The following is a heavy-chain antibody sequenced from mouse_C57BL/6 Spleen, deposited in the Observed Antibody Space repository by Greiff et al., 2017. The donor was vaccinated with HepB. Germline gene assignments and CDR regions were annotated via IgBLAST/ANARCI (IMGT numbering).Heavy chain of an antibody. CDR2: IDPETGGT. CDR3: TRYYCGSSPDY. CDR1: GYTFTDYE. V-gene: IGHV1-15*01. Sequence: QVQLQQSGAELVRPGASVTLSCKASGYTFTDYEMHWVKQTPVHGLEWIGAIDPETGGTAYNQKFKGKAILTADKSSSTAYMGLRSLTSEDSAVYYGTRYYCGSSPDYWGQGTTLTGSS. J-gene: IGHJ2*01. D-gene: IGHD1-1*01.